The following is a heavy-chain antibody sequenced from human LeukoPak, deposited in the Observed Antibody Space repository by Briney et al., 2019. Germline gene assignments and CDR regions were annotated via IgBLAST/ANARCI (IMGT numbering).Heavy chain of an antibody. D-gene: IGHD5-18*01. CDR2: IYYSGST. J-gene: IGHJ4*02. CDR3: AGTRVDTEYYFDY. V-gene: IGHV4-61*08. CDR1: GGSISSGGYY. Sequence: SQTLPLTCTVSGGSISSGGYYWSWIRQPPGKGLEWIGYIYYSGSTNYNPSLKSRVTISVDTSKNQFSLKLSSVTAADTAVYYCAGTRVDTEYYFDYWGQGTLVTVSS.